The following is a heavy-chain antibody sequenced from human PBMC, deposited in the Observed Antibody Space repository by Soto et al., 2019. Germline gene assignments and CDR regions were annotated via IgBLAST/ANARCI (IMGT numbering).Heavy chain of an antibody. CDR2: ISSSSSNI. Sequence: PGGSLRLSCAASGFTFSSYSMNWVRQAPGKGLEWVSYISSSSSNIYYADSVKGRFTISRDNAKNSLYLQMNSLRDEDTAVCYCAREARDGYNQDYWGQGTLVTVSS. CDR3: AREARDGYNQDY. CDR1: GFTFSSYS. J-gene: IGHJ4*02. D-gene: IGHD5-12*01. V-gene: IGHV3-48*02.